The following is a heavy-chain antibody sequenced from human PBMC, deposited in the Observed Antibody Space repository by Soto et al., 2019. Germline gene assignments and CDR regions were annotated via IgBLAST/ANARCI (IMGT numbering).Heavy chain of an antibody. J-gene: IGHJ4*02. CDR3: TKDYRGSSSYFDY. D-gene: IGHD1-26*01. V-gene: IGHV3-23*01. Sequence: GPLRLSWAAAGFTFSSYAMTWVRHAPGKGLEWVSAISGSGGSTYYADSVKGRFTISRDNSKNTLYLQMNILRAEDTAVYYWTKDYRGSSSYFDYWGQGTLVTVSS. CDR2: ISGSGGST. CDR1: GFTFSSYA.